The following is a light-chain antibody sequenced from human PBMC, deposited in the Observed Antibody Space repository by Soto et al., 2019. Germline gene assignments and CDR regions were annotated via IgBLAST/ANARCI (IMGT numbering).Light chain of an antibody. J-gene: IGKJ4*01. CDR3: QQRSNWHQIT. CDR1: QSVSKY. V-gene: IGKV3-11*01. CDR2: DAS. Sequence: EIVLTQSPATLSLSPGERATLSCRASQSVSKYLAWYQQKPGQAPRLLIHDASNRATGIPARFSGSGSGTDVTLTISSLEPEDFGVYYCQQRSNWHQITFGGGTKVEIK.